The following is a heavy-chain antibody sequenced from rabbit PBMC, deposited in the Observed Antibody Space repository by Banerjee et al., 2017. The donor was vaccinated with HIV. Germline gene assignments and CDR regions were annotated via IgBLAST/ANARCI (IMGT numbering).Heavy chain of an antibody. CDR3: ARRDGGSGPFNL. CDR2: IYTNSGST. J-gene: IGHJ4*01. D-gene: IGHD4-2*01. V-gene: IGHV1S43*01. CDR1: GIDFSNYVY. Sequence: QQQLEESGGGLVKPGGTLTLTCKASGIDFSNYVYICWVRQAPGKGLELIACIYTNSGSTWYASWVDGRFTISRSTSLKTVDLKMTSLTAADTATFFCARRDGGSGPFNLWGPGTLVTVS.